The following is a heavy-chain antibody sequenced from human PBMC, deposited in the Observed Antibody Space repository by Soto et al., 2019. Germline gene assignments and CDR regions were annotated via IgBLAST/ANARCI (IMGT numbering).Heavy chain of an antibody. V-gene: IGHV2-5*01. CDR2: IYWNDRP. Sequence: QIALKESGPTLVKPTQTLTLTCTFSGFSLTTSGVGVGWIRQPPGKALEWLALIYWNDRPRSSPSLKNRLTTTKDTSKNLVVLTMTDMDPVDTAPYFCAHRLGVAVTVAGVADLSFPYWGPGTLVTVSS. J-gene: IGHJ4*02. D-gene: IGHD2-21*02. CDR1: GFSLTTSGVG. CDR3: AHRLGVAVTVAGVADLSFPY.